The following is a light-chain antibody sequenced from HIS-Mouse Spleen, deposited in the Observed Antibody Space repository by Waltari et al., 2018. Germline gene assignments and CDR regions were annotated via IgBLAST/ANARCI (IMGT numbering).Light chain of an antibody. Sequence: QSALTQSASVSGSPGQSITISCTGTSSDVGSYNLVSWYQQHPGKAPKLMIYEGSKRPSGVANRVSGSKSGNTASLTISGLQAEDEADYYCCSYAGSSTVVFGGGTKLTVL. CDR1: SSDVGSYNL. V-gene: IGLV2-23*01. CDR3: CSYAGSSTVV. J-gene: IGLJ2*01. CDR2: EGS.